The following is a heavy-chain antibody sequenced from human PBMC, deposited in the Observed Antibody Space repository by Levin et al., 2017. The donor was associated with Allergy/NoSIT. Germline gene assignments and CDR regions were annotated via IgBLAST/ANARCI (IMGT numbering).Heavy chain of an antibody. Sequence: ASVKVSCKVSEYTLTDLSTHWVRQAPGKGLEWMGGFDPEDGETIYAQKFQGRVTVTEDTSTDTAYMELSSLGSEDTAVYYCTTEVGPGSRDAFEIWGQGTMVTVSS. V-gene: IGHV1-24*01. CDR2: FDPEDGET. CDR3: TTEVGPGSRDAFEI. J-gene: IGHJ3*02. D-gene: IGHD3-10*01. CDR1: EYTLTDLS.